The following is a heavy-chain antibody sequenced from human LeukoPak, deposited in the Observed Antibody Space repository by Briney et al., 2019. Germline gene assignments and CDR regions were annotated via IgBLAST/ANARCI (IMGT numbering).Heavy chain of an antibody. CDR1: GYTFASYG. V-gene: IGHV1-18*01. CDR2: ISAYNGNT. J-gene: IGHJ6*03. CDR3: ARAVTGTTGAYYYYYMDV. D-gene: IGHD1-20*01. Sequence: GASVKVSCKASGYTFASYGISWVRQAPGQGLEWMGWISAYNGNTNYAQKLQGRVTMTTDTSTSTAYIELRSLRSDDTAVYYCARAVTGTTGAYYYYYMDVWGKGTTVTVSS.